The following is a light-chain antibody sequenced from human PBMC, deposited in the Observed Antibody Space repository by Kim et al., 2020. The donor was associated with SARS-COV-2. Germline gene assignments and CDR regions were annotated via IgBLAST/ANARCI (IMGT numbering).Light chain of an antibody. CDR3: QQFTAYSYT. V-gene: IGKV1-5*03. Sequence: FESVGDRVTITCRASQSISSWLAWYQQKPGKAPKLLIYKASSLESGVPSRFSGSGSGTEFTLTISSLQPDDFATYYCQQFTAYSYTFGQGTKLEI. CDR2: KAS. J-gene: IGKJ2*01. CDR1: QSISSW.